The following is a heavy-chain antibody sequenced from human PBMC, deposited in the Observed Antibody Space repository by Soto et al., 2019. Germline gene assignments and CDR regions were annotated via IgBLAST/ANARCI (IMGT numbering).Heavy chain of an antibody. CDR3: ARGSTSSFYGMDV. CDR2: ISYSSSYI. Sequence: EVQLVESGGGLVKPGGSLRLSCAASGFTFNTYDMSWVRQAPGKGLEWVSYISYSSSYIYNADSVKGRFIISRDNAKNSLYLQKNSLRAEDTAVYYCARGSTSSFYGMDVWGQGTTVTVSS. J-gene: IGHJ6*02. CDR1: GFTFNTYD. D-gene: IGHD6-6*01. V-gene: IGHV3-21*02.